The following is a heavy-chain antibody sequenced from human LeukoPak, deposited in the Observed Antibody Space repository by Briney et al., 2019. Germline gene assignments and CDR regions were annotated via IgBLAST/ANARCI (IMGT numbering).Heavy chain of an antibody. CDR1: GYTFTSYA. V-gene: IGHV7-4-1*02. Sequence: ASVKVSCKASGYTFTSYAMNWVRQAPGQGLEWMGWINTNTGNPTYAQGFTGHYVFSLDTSVSTAYLQISGLTADDTAVYFCGRDPRLGIRGYTYGYIEYWGQGTLVTVSS. CDR3: GRDPRLGIRGYTYGYIEY. D-gene: IGHD5-18*01. CDR2: INTNTGNP. J-gene: IGHJ4*02.